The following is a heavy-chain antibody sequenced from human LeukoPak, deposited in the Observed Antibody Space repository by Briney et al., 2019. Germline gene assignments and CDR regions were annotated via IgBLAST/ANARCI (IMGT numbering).Heavy chain of an antibody. D-gene: IGHD4-17*01. CDR2: INHSGST. CDR3: ARLSTVTTSFDY. CDR1: GGSFSGYY. J-gene: IGHJ4*02. V-gene: IGHV4-34*01. Sequence: SETLSLTCAVYGGSFSGYYWSWIRQPPGKGLEWIGEINHSGSTNYNPSLKSRVTISVDMSKNHFSLRLRSVTAADTAVYYCARLSTVTTSFDYWGQGTLVTVSS.